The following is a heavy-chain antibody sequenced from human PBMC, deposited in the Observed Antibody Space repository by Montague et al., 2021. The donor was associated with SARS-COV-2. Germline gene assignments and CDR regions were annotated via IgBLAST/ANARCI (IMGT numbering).Heavy chain of an antibody. V-gene: IGHV3-74*03. CDR2: INSYETSI. CDR3: AMGWLPDF. Sequence: SLRLSCAASGFTFNTYWMNWVRQEPGKGLVSISRINSYETSISYADSVKGRFTVFRDNTKNILYLQMNSLRVEDTAVYYCAMGWLPDFWGQGTQVTVSS. D-gene: IGHD5-12*01. J-gene: IGHJ4*02. CDR1: GFTFNTYW.